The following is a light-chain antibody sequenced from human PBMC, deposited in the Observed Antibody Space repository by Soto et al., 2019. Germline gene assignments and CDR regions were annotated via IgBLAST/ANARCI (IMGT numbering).Light chain of an antibody. V-gene: IGLV2-23*02. CDR1: SSDVGSYNL. CDR2: EVS. CDR3: CSYAGSSTLL. Sequence: QSALTQPASVSGSTGQSITISCTATSSDVGSYNLVSWYQQRPGKAPKLMIYEVSKRPSGVSNRFSGSKSGNTASLTISGLQAEDEADYYCCSYAGSSTLLFGGGTQLTVL. J-gene: IGLJ2*01.